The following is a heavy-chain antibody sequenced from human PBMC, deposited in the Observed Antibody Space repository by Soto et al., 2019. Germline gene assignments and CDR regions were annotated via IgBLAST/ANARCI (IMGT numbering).Heavy chain of an antibody. V-gene: IGHV4-31*03. D-gene: IGHD3-22*01. CDR1: GGSISSGGYY. CDR3: ARGSQWFNDYYDSSGYYGRYYFDY. J-gene: IGHJ4*02. Sequence: QVQLQESGPGLVKPSQTLSLTCTVSGGSISSGGYYWSWIRQHPGKGLEWIGYIYYSGSTYYNPSLKSRVTISVDTSKNQFFLKLSSVTAADTAVYYCARGSQWFNDYYDSSGYYGRYYFDYWGQGTLVTVSS. CDR2: IYYSGST.